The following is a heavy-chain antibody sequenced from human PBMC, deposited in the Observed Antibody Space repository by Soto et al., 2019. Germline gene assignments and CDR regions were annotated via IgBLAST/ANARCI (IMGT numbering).Heavy chain of an antibody. V-gene: IGHV1-46*03. J-gene: IGHJ6*03. CDR3: AIAGTAMVNYYYYMDV. D-gene: IGHD5-18*01. CDR2: INPSGGST. CDR1: GYTFTSYY. Sequence: GASVKVSCKASGYTFTSYYVHWVRQAPGQGLEWMGIINPSGGSTSYAQKFQGRVTMTRDTSTSTVYMELSSLRSEDTAVYYCAIAGTAMVNYYYYMDVWGKGTTVTVSS.